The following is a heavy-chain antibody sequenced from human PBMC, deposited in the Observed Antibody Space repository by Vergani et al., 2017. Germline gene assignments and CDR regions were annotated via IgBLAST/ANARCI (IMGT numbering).Heavy chain of an antibody. D-gene: IGHD3-10*01. CDR2: IYYSGST. V-gene: IGHV4-59*01. Sequence: QVQLQESGPGLVKPSETLSLTCTVSGGSTSSYYWSWIRQPPGKGLELIGYIYYSGSTNYNPSLKSRVTISVDTSKNQFSLKLSSVTAADTAVYYCARVPRGYYGSGSYYTNGMDVWGQGTTVTVSS. CDR1: GGSTSSYY. CDR3: ARVPRGYYGSGSYYTNGMDV. J-gene: IGHJ6*02.